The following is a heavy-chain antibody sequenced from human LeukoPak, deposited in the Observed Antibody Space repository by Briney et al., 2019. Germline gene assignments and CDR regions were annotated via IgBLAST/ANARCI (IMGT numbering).Heavy chain of an antibody. J-gene: IGHJ4*02. CDR2: IKQDGSEK. CDR1: GFTFSSYW. Sequence: PGGSLRLSCAASGFTFSSYWMSWVRQAPGKGLEWVANIKQDGSEKYYVDSVKGRFTISRDNAKNSLYLQMNSLRAEDTAVYHCARGYCSSTSCYHFDYWGQGTLVTVSS. D-gene: IGHD2-2*01. CDR3: ARGYCSSTSCYHFDY. V-gene: IGHV3-7*04.